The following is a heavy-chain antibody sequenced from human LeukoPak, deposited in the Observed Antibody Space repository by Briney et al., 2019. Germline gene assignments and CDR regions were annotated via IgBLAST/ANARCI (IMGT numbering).Heavy chain of an antibody. V-gene: IGHV3-53*01. Sequence: GGCLRLSRAASGFTVSRNYTSCVPQAPGKGLECGSVLYSGGSTYNAGSVKGRFTLSRDNSKNTLYLQMNSLRAEDTAVYYCARDPVLRLGELSSDGGYWGQGTLVTVSS. CDR3: ARDPVLRLGELSSDGGY. D-gene: IGHD3-16*02. CDR1: GFTVSRNY. CDR2: LYSGGST. J-gene: IGHJ4*02.